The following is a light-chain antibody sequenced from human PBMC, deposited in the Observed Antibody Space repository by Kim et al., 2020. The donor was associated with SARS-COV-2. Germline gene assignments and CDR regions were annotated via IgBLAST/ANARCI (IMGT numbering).Light chain of an antibody. J-gene: IGLJ1*01. V-gene: IGLV3-1*01. CDR3: QAWDSSAHYV. CDR2: QDI. CDR1: KLGDKY. Sequence: SYELTQPPSVSVSPGQTASVTGPGDKLGDKYVCWYQQKPGQSPVLVIYQDIKRPSGIPERFSGSNSGNTATLTISGTQAMDEADYYCQAWDSSAHYVFGAGTKVTIL.